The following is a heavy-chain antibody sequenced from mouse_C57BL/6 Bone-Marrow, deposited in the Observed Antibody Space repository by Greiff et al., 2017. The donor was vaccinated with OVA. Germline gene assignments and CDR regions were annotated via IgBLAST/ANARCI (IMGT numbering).Heavy chain of an antibody. V-gene: IGHV14-4*01. CDR1: GFNIKDDY. CDR2: IDPENGDT. D-gene: IGHD1-1*01. J-gene: IGHJ2*01. CDR3: TTGNYYGSSYDY. Sequence: VQLQQSGAELVRPGASVKLSCTASGFNIKDDYMHWVKPRPEQGLEWIGWIDPENGDTEYASKFQGKATITADTSSNTAYLQLSSLTSEDTAVYYCTTGNYYGSSYDYWGQGTTLTVSS.